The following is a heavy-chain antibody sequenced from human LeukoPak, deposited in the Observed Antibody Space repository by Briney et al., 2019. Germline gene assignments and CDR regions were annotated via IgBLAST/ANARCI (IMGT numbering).Heavy chain of an antibody. CDR3: ARVGGGYFS. Sequence: GGSLRLSCATSGFTFSNYWMHWVRQAPGKGLVCVSRINTDGSATSYADSVKGRFTISRDNAKNTLYLQMNSLRAEDTAVYYCARVGGGYFSWGQGTLVTVSS. J-gene: IGHJ4*02. CDR1: GFTFSNYW. V-gene: IGHV3-74*01. CDR2: INTDGSAT. D-gene: IGHD2-21*01.